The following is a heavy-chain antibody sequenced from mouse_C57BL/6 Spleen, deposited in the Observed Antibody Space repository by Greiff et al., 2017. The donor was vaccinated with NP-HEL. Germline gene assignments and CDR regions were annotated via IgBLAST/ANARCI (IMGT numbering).Heavy chain of an antibody. D-gene: IGHD1-1*02. J-gene: IGHJ3*01. CDR3: ARSGGNPWFAY. CDR1: GYSFTGYY. CDR2: INPSTGGT. V-gene: IGHV1-42*01. Sequence: EVKLMESGPELVKPGASVKISCKASGYSFTGYYMNWVKQSPEKSLEWIGEINPSTGGTTYNQKFKAKATLTVDKSSSTAYMQLKSLTSEDSAVYYCARSGGNPWFAYWGQGTLVTVSA.